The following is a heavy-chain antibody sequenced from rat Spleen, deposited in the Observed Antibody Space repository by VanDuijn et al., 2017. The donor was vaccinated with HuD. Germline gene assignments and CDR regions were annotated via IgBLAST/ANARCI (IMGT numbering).Heavy chain of an antibody. J-gene: IGHJ2*01. V-gene: IGHV5-17*01. D-gene: IGHD1-10*01. CDR1: GFTFSDYT. Sequence: EVQLVESGGGLVQPGRSLKLSCAVSGFTFSDYTMAWVRQAPTKGLEWVATISYDGSSTYYRDSVKGRFTISRYNAKTTLYLQMDSLRSDDTATYYCTRGGNYDYDHWGQGLMVTVSS. CDR3: TRGGNYDYDH. CDR2: ISYDGSST.